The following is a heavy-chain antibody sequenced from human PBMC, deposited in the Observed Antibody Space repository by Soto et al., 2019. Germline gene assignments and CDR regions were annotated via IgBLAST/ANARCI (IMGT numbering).Heavy chain of an antibody. Sequence: QVQLVQSGAEVKKPGSSVKVSCKASGGAFRSYTISWVRQAPGQGLEWMGGITPIFGAANYAQKFEGRVTISADKPTTTAYMELSNRTSEDTAGYYCARDEIAVANRVGMDVWGQGTTVIVSS. CDR2: ITPIFGAA. J-gene: IGHJ6*02. D-gene: IGHD6-19*01. CDR1: GGAFRSYT. CDR3: ARDEIAVANRVGMDV. V-gene: IGHV1-69*06.